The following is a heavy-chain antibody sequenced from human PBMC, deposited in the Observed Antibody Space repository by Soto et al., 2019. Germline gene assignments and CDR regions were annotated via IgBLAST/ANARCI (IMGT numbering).Heavy chain of an antibody. J-gene: IGHJ4*02. CDR1: GGSSSSYG. CDR2: ISYSGNT. CDR3: ARTRYCSSTSCYYDF. V-gene: IGHV4-59*08. D-gene: IGHD2-2*01. Sequence: SETLSLTCTVAGGSSSSYGGSWIRQPPGKGLEWIGYISYSGNTIYNPSLKSRVTISGDTSKIQFSLRLISVTAADTAVYFCARTRYCSSTSCYYDFWGPGTLVAVSS.